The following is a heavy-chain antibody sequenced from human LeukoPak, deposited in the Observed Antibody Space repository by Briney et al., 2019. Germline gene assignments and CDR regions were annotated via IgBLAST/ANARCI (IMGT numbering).Heavy chain of an antibody. J-gene: IGHJ4*02. CDR2: ISGSGVTT. V-gene: IGHV3-23*01. CDR3: AKDVHRNLGYCSSTSCFASNY. D-gene: IGHD2-2*01. CDR1: GFTFSSFA. Sequence: PGGSLRLSCAASGFTFSSFAMSWVRQAPGKGLEWVSGISGSGVTTYYADSVKGRFTISRDNSKNTLYLQMNSLRAEDTAVYYCAKDVHRNLGYCSSTSCFASNYWGQGTLVTVSS.